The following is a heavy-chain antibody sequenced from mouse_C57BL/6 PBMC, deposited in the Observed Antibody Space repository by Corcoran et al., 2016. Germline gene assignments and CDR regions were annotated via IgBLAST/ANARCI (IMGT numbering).Heavy chain of an antibody. CDR1: GYTFTDYY. CDR3: AREDYYGSSDY. Sequence: EVQLQQSGPELVKPGASVKISCKASGYTFTDYYMNWVKQSRGKSLEWIGDINPNNGGTSYNQKFKGKATLTVDKSSSTAYMELRSLTSEDSAVYYCAREDYYGSSDYWGQGTTLTVSS. D-gene: IGHD1-1*01. J-gene: IGHJ2*01. V-gene: IGHV1-26*01. CDR2: INPNNGGT.